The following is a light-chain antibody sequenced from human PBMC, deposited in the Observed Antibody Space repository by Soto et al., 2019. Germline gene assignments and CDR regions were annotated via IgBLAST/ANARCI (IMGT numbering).Light chain of an antibody. V-gene: IGLV1-40*01. CDR1: SSNIGAGYD. CDR3: QSYDSSLSGSVV. Sequence: QSVLTQPPSVSGAPGQRVTISCTGSSSNIGAGYDVHWYQQLPGTAPKLLIYGNSNRPSGVSDRFSGSKSGTSASLAITGRQAEDEADYYCQSYDSSLSGSVVFGGGTKLTVL. CDR2: GNS. J-gene: IGLJ2*01.